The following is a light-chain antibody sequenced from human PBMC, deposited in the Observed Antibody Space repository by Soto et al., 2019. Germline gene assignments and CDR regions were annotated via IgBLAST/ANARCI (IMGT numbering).Light chain of an antibody. CDR2: GAS. CDR3: QQYNNWPPWT. V-gene: IGKV3-15*01. Sequence: EIVMTQSPATLSVSPGERATLSCRASQSVSSNLAWYQQKPGQAPRLLIYGASTRATGIPARFSGSGSGTEFPLTISSLKSEDFEVYYCQQYNNWPPWTFGQGTKVEIK. CDR1: QSVSSN. J-gene: IGKJ1*01.